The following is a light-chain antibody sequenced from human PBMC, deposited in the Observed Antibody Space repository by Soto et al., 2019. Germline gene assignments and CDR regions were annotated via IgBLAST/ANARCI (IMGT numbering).Light chain of an antibody. V-gene: IGKV3-11*01. CDR2: DAS. CDR3: QQYGDSPVT. Sequence: EFLLPRPPATRSRLPGKRATLSCRASQSVSSYLSWYQQKPGQAPRLLIYDASNRATGIPARFSGSGSGTDFTLTISRLVPEDFAVYYCQQYGDSPVTFGQGTKVDIK. CDR1: QSVSSY. J-gene: IGKJ1*01.